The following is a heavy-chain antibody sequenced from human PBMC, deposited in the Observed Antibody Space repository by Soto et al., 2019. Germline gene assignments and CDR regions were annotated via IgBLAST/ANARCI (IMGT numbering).Heavy chain of an antibody. V-gene: IGHV3-30*03. Sequence: QVQLVASGGGVVQPGRSLRLSCAASGFTFSSYGMHWVRQAPGKGLEWVAVISYDGSNKYYPDSVKGRFTISRDNANNSLDLKMNSLRAEDTAGYCCGIETYSRPLDSWGQGTLVTVSS. CDR1: GFTFSSYG. CDR2: ISYDGSNK. D-gene: IGHD2-15*01. J-gene: IGHJ4*02. CDR3: GIETYSRPLDS.